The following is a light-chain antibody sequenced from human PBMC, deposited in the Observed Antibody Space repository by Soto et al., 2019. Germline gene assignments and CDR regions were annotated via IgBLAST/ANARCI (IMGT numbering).Light chain of an antibody. J-gene: IGLJ1*01. V-gene: IGLV2-23*02. CDR1: SSDVGSYNL. Sequence: QSVLTQPASVSGSPGQSITISCTGTSSDVGSYNLVSWYQQHPGKAPKLMIYEVSKRPSGVSNRFSGSKSGNTAPLTISGLQAEDEADYYCCSYAGSSTFLFVFGTGTKXTVL. CDR2: EVS. CDR3: CSYAGSSTFLFV.